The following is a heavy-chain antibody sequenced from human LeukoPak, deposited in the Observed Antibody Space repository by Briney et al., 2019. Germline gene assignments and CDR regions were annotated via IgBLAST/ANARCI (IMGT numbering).Heavy chain of an antibody. Sequence: GASVKVSCKASGGTFISYAISWVRQAPGQGLEWMGWINPNSGGTNYAQKFQGRVTMTRDTSISTAYMELSRLRSDDTAVYYCARDTSYYYDSSGYNLFDYWGQGTLVTVSS. D-gene: IGHD3-22*01. CDR2: INPNSGGT. CDR1: GGTFISYA. V-gene: IGHV1-2*02. J-gene: IGHJ4*02. CDR3: ARDTSYYYDSSGYNLFDY.